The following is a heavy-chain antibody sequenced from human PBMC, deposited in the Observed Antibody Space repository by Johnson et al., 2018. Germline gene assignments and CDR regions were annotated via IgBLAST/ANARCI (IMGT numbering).Heavy chain of an antibody. V-gene: IGHV3-30-3*01. CDR2: ISHEGSTK. D-gene: IGHD4-17*01. Sequence: QVQLVQSGGGVVQPGRSLRLSCSASGFTFSIYAMHWVRQAPGKGLEWVAVISHEGSTKYYGDSVKGRFTIPRDKSKNTLYLQMNSLIIEDTAGSYCARDCLAYADYGCFQDWGQGTLVTVSS. CDR1: GFTFSIYA. CDR3: ARDCLAYADYGCFQD. J-gene: IGHJ1*01.